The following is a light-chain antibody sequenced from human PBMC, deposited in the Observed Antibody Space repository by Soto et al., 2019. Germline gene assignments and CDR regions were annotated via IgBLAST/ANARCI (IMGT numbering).Light chain of an antibody. CDR1: NSDVGGYNY. J-gene: IGLJ3*02. V-gene: IGLV2-11*01. Sequence: QSALTQPRSVSGAPGQSGTISCTGTNSDVGGYNYVSWYQQYPGKDPKLMISGVSERPSGVPDRFSGSKSGNTASLTISGLQAEDEADYYCCSYVDTDTWVFGGGTKLTVL. CDR2: GVS. CDR3: CSYVDTDTWV.